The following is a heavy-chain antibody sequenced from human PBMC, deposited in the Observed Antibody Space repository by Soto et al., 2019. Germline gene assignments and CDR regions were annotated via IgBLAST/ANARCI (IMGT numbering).Heavy chain of an antibody. Sequence: GGSLRLSCLGSVFTFSTYAMSWVRQAPGKGLEWVSSISGSGDTTYYTDSVKGRFAISRDNSKNTLYLQMSSLRAEDTAGYYCARGYINIDQWGQGALVTVSS. CDR1: VFTFSTYA. J-gene: IGHJ5*02. CDR3: ARGYINIDQ. V-gene: IGHV3-23*01. CDR2: ISGSGDTT. D-gene: IGHD5-12*01.